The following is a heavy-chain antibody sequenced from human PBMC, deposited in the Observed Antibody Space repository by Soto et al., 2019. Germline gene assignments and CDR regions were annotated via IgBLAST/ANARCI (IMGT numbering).Heavy chain of an antibody. J-gene: IGHJ4*02. CDR2: INHSGST. CDR3: ARGDGRNFDY. V-gene: IGHV4-34*01. Sequence: QVQLQKWGAGLLKPSETLSLTCAVYGGSFSGYYWSWSRQPTGKGLEWIGEINHSGSTNYNPSLKSLITKSAATSKNQFSLKLSSVTAADTAVSYCARGDGRNFDYWGQGTLVTVSS. CDR1: GGSFSGYY.